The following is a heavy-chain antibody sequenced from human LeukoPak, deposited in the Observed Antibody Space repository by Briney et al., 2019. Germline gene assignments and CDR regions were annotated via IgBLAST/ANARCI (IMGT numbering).Heavy chain of an antibody. CDR2: LSRSGYS. CDR3: VTGDRGDNY. Sequence: SGTLSLTCAVSGGSIATTNWWTWVRQPPGKWLERIGELSRSGYSNYSPSFKSRVSISVDESNSQFFLKLTSVTAADTAVYYCVTGDRGDNYWGQGTLVTV. D-gene: IGHD2-21*02. V-gene: IGHV4-4*02. CDR1: GGSIATTNW. J-gene: IGHJ4*02.